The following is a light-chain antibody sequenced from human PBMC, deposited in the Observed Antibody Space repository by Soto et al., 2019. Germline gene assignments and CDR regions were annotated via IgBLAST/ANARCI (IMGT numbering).Light chain of an antibody. J-gene: IGKJ5*01. CDR2: AAS. V-gene: IGKV1-9*01. CDR3: QQPYSYFSIT. Sequence: DIQLTQSPSFLSASVGDRVTITCRASQGISSSLAWYQQKPGKAPKLLIYAASTLQSGVPPRFSGSASGTEFTLTISSLQPEDFATYYCQQPYSYFSITFGHGTRLEIK. CDR1: QGISSS.